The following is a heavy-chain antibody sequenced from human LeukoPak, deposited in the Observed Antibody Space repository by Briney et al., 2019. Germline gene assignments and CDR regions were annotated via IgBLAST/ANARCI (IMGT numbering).Heavy chain of an antibody. J-gene: IGHJ6*04. Sequence: RASVKVSCKASGGTFSDYALNWVRQAPGQGLEWMGVFIPVLGTANSTQNFHDRVSITADISTHTVYMELSSLKSEDTAVYFCAGIPVFGVVLHQEPVWGKGTTVTVSS. D-gene: IGHD3-16*01. CDR3: AGIPVFGVVLHQEPV. V-gene: IGHV1-69*10. CDR2: FIPVLGTA. CDR1: GGTFSDYA.